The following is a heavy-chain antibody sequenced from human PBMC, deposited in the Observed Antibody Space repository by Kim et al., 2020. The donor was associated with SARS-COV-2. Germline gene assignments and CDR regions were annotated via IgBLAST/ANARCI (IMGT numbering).Heavy chain of an antibody. J-gene: IGHJ4*02. D-gene: IGHD1-26*01. Sequence: GGSLRLSCAVSGLTFSNFDMHWVRQAPGKGPEWVAVISSDGRFENCADSVKGRFTISRDNSKNTLYLQMNSLRPEDTAVYYCAKDLGGGSYSDEYYFDYWGQGTLVAVSS. CDR2: ISSDGRFE. CDR3: AKDLGGGSYSDEYYFDY. V-gene: IGHV3-30*18. CDR1: GLTFSNFD.